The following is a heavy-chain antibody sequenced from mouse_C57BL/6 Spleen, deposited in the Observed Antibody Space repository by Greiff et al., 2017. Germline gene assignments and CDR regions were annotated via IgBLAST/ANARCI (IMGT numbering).Heavy chain of an antibody. D-gene: IGHD1-1*01. CDR2: IYPGSGST. V-gene: IGHV1-55*01. J-gene: IGHJ1*03. CDR1: GYTFPSYW. Sequence: VQLQQPGAELVKPGASVKMSCTASGYTFPSYWITWVKQRPGQGLEWIGDIYPGSGSTYYHETFKSQAPLTVDPSSNTAYMRLSSLTSEDSAVYYCARPPRYYGSTYWYFDVWGTGTTVTVSS. CDR3: ARPPRYYGSTYWYFDV.